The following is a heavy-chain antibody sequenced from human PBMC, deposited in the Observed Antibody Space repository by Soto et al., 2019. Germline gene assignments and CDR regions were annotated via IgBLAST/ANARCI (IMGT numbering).Heavy chain of an antibody. J-gene: IGHJ6*02. CDR3: ARDNGRPQLGGNYYYIRDV. D-gene: IGHD4-4*01. Sequence: QVQLVQSGAEVKEPGSSVKVSCQASGGTFSSYAISWVRQAAGQGLEWMGGIIPLFRTPDYAQRFQGRVTITADESTSTAYMELSSLRSEDTAVYYCARDNGRPQLGGNYYYIRDVWGQGTTITVSS. CDR2: IIPLFRTP. V-gene: IGHV1-69*12. CDR1: GGTFSSYA.